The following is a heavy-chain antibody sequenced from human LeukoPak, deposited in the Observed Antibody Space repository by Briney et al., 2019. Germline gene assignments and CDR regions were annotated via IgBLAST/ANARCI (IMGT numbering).Heavy chain of an antibody. Sequence: PGGSLRLSCAASGFTFSSYAMHWVRQAPGKGLEWVAVISYDGSNKYYADSVKGRFTISRDNSKNSLYLQMNSLRAEDTALYYCAKNRVRTRSSPHDAFDIWGQGTMVAVSS. D-gene: IGHD4/OR15-4a*01. CDR1: GFTFSSYA. CDR3: AKNRVRTRSSPHDAFDI. J-gene: IGHJ3*02. CDR2: ISYDGSNK. V-gene: IGHV3-30-3*02.